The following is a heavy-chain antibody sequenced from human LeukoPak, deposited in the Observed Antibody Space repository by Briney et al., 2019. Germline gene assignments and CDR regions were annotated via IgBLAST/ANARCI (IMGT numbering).Heavy chain of an antibody. CDR3: ARDWTTVGPFDY. V-gene: IGHV3-21*01. D-gene: IGHD4-11*01. J-gene: IGHJ4*02. Sequence: GGSLRLSCEASGFTFNSYAMAWVRQAPGKGLEWVSSISSSSSYKYYADSVKGRFTISRDNAKNSLYLQMNSLRAEDTAVYYCARDWTTVGPFDYWGQGTLVTVSS. CDR1: GFTFNSYA. CDR2: ISSSSSYK.